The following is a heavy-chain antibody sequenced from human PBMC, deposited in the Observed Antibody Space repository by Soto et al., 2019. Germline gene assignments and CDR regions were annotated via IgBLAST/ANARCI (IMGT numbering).Heavy chain of an antibody. Sequence: ASVKVSCKASGYTFTSYGISWVRQAPGQGLEWMGWISAYNGNTNYAQKLQGRVTMTTDTSTSTAYMELRSLRSDDTAVYYCAGFSNPVAKNWFDPWGQGTLVTVSS. CDR3: AGFSNPVAKNWFDP. D-gene: IGHD2-15*01. CDR2: ISAYNGNT. J-gene: IGHJ5*02. CDR1: GYTFTSYG. V-gene: IGHV1-18*01.